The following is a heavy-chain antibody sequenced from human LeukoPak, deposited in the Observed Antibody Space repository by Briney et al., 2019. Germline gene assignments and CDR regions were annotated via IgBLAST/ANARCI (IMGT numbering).Heavy chain of an antibody. Sequence: SETLSLTCTVSGGSISSYYWSWIRQPPGKGLEWIGYIYYSGSTNYNPSLKSRVPISVDTSKNQFSLKLSSVTAADTAVYYCARVYYGSGRGYGMDVWGQGTTVTVSS. CDR3: ARVYYGSGRGYGMDV. CDR1: GGSISSYY. D-gene: IGHD3-10*01. V-gene: IGHV4-59*01. CDR2: IYYSGST. J-gene: IGHJ6*02.